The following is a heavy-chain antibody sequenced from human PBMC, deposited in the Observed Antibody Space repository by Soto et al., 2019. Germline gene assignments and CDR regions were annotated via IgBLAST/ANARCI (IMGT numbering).Heavy chain of an antibody. CDR2: IWYDGSNK. J-gene: IGHJ4*02. Sequence: GGSLRLSCAASGFTFSSYGMHWVRQAPGKGLEWVAVIWYDGSNKYYADSVKGRFTISRDNSKNTLYLQMNSLRAEGTAVYYCARDPPSRAYSSSWLNFDYWGQGTLVTVSS. D-gene: IGHD6-13*01. CDR3: ARDPPSRAYSSSWLNFDY. CDR1: GFTFSSYG. V-gene: IGHV3-33*01.